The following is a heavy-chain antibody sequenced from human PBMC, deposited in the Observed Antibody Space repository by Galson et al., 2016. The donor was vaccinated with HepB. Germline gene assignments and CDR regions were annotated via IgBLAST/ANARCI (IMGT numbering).Heavy chain of an antibody. J-gene: IGHJ4*02. CDR2: IDPSDSYT. CDR1: GYSFTSYW. CDR3: AGGHYGSGSFYLFDY. Sequence: QSGAEVKKPGESLRISCKGSGYSFTSYWISWVRQMPGKGLEWMGRIDPSDSYTNYSPSFQGHVTISADKSISTAYLQWSSLKASDTAMYYCAGGHYGSGSFYLFDYWGQGTLVTVPS. V-gene: IGHV5-10-1*01. D-gene: IGHD3-10*01.